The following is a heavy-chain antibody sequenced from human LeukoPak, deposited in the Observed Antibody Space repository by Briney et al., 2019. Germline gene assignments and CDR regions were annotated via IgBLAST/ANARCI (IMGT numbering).Heavy chain of an antibody. CDR1: GYTFTDYT. D-gene: IGHD3-22*01. CDR2: INGGSGNT. V-gene: IGHV1-3*01. CDR3: ANPRYDSSGYYYVD. J-gene: IGHJ4*02. Sequence: ASVKVSCKASGYTFTDYTMHWPRQAPGQRLDWMGWINGGSGNTKYSPEFQGRVTITRDTSASTAYMELSSPRSEDTAVYYCANPRYDSSGYYYVDWGQGTLVTVSS.